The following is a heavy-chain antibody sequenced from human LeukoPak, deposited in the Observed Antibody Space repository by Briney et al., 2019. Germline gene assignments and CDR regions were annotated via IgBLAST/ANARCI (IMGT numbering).Heavy chain of an antibody. Sequence: GGSLRLSCTASGFTFGDYAMSWVRQAPGKGLEWVSVIYSGGSTYYADSVKGRFTISRDNSKNTLYLQMNSLRAEDTAVYYCARGRDSSGYYPDAFDIWGQGTMVTVSS. CDR2: IYSGGST. D-gene: IGHD3-22*01. J-gene: IGHJ3*02. V-gene: IGHV3-53*01. CDR1: GFTFGDYA. CDR3: ARGRDSSGYYPDAFDI.